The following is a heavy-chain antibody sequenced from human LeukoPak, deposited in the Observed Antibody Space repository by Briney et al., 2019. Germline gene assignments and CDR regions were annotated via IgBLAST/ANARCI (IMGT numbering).Heavy chain of an antibody. J-gene: IGHJ4*02. V-gene: IGHV1-2*02. Sequence: ASVKVSCKASGYTFTGYYMHWVRQAPGQGLEWMGWINPNSGGTNYAQKFQGRVTMTRDTSISTAYMELSRLRSDDTAVYYCANIIGGGYGDYEDWGQGTLVTVSS. CDR1: GYTFTGYY. CDR3: ANIIGGGYGDYED. CDR2: INPNSGGT. D-gene: IGHD4-17*01.